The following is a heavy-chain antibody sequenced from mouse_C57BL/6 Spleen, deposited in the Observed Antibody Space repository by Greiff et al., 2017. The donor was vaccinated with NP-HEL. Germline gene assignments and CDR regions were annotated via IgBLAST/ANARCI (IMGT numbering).Heavy chain of an antibody. D-gene: IGHD2-4*01. V-gene: IGHV3-6*01. Sequence: VQLQQSGPGLVKPSQSLSLTCSVTGYSITSGYYWNWIRQFPGNKLEWMGYISYDGSNNYNPSLKNRISITRDTSKNQFFLKLNSVTTEDTATYYCARLDDYDEDWYFDVWGTGTTVTVSS. CDR1: GYSITSGYY. CDR3: ARLDDYDEDWYFDV. CDR2: ISYDGSN. J-gene: IGHJ1*03.